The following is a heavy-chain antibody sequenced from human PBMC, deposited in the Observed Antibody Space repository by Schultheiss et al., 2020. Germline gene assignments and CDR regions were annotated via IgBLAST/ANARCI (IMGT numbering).Heavy chain of an antibody. V-gene: IGHV4-39*01. CDR2: IYYSGST. CDR3: AFTIFGVVIHYYYYMDV. Sequence: SETLSLTCTVSGGSISSSSYYWGWIRQPPGKGLEWIGSIYYSGSTYYNPSLKSRVTISVDTSKNQFSLKLSSVTAADTAVYYCAFTIFGVVIHYYYYMDVWGKGTMVTVSS. J-gene: IGHJ6*03. CDR1: GGSISSSSYY. D-gene: IGHD3-3*01.